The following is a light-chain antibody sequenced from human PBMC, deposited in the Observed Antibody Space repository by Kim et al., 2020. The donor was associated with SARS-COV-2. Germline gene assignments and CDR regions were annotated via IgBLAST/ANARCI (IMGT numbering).Light chain of an antibody. V-gene: IGLV1-44*01. CDR2: SNN. CDR3: AAWDDSLNVV. J-gene: IGLJ3*02. Sequence: PGQRVTISCSGSGSNIGSNTVNWYQQLPRTAPKLLIYSNNQRPSGVPDRFSASKSGTSASLAISGLQSEDEADYYCAAWDDSLNVVFGGGTKLTVL. CDR1: GSNIGSNT.